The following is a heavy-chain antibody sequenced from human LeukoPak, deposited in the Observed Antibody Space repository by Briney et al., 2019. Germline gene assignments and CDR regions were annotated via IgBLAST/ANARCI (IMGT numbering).Heavy chain of an antibody. CDR2: ITASSTAI. J-gene: IGHJ4*02. CDR3: ARTYYDILTGYNPYFDY. V-gene: IGHV3-21*01. Sequence: PGGSLRLSCAASGFTFRSYSMNWVRQAPGKGLEWVSSITASSTAIYSADSVKGRFTISRDNAKNFLYLQMNSLRAEDTAVYYCARTYYDILTGYNPYFDYWGQGILVTVSS. CDR1: GFTFRSYS. D-gene: IGHD3-9*01.